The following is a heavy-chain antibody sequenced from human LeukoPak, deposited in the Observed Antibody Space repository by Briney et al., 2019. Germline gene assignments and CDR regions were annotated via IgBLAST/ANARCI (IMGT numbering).Heavy chain of an antibody. J-gene: IGHJ6*02. CDR2: ISSSSSTI. D-gene: IGHD3-9*01. V-gene: IGHV3-48*01. Sequence: GGSLRLSCAASGFTFSSYSMNWVRQAPGKGLEWVSYISSSSSTIYYADSVKGRFTISRDNAKNSLYLQMNSLRAEDTAVYYCARDLEYYDILTGYYSPYGMDVWGQGTTVTVSS. CDR3: ARDLEYYDILTGYYSPYGMDV. CDR1: GFTFSSYS.